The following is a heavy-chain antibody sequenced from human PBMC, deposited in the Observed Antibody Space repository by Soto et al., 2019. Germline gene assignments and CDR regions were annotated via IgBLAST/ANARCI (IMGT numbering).Heavy chain of an antibody. Sequence: PGESLKISCKGSGYSFTSYWIGWVRQMPGKGLEWMGIIYPGDSDTRYSPSFQGQVTISADKSISTAYLQWSSLKASDTAMYYCARQPGYYDSSGYLPGYWGQGTLVTVYS. J-gene: IGHJ4*02. V-gene: IGHV5-51*01. CDR2: IYPGDSDT. D-gene: IGHD3-22*01. CDR3: ARQPGYYDSSGYLPGY. CDR1: GYSFTSYW.